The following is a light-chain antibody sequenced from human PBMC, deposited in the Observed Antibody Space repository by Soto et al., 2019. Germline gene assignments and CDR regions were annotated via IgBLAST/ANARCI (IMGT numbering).Light chain of an antibody. CDR1: QSISGW. CDR3: QQYSSYSWT. V-gene: IGKV1-5*01. Sequence: DIQMTQSPSTLSASVGDRVTITCRASQSISGWLAWYQQKPGKAPKLLIYDASILESGVPSRFGGSGSGTEFTLTISSLQPDDFATYYCQQYSSYSWTFGQGTKVDIK. CDR2: DAS. J-gene: IGKJ1*01.